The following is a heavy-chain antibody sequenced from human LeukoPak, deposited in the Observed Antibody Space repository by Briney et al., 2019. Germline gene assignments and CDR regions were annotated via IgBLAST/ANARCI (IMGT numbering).Heavy chain of an antibody. CDR2: INPNSGGT. V-gene: IGHV1-2*02. D-gene: IGHD3-10*01. Sequence: GASVKVSCKASGYTFTGYDMHWVRQAAGQGVEWWGWINPNSGGTNYAQKFPGRVPMTRDKSISTAYMELRRLRSDDTAVYSCARALATMVRGVPYYWGQGTLVTVSS. CDR3: ARALATMVRGVPYY. CDR1: GYTFTGYD. J-gene: IGHJ4*02.